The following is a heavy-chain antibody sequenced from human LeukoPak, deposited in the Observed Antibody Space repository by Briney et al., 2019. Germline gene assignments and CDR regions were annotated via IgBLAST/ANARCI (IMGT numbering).Heavy chain of an antibody. Sequence: GSLRLSCAASGFTFSSYWMNWARQAPGKGLEWVASINHNGNVNYYVDSVKGRFTISRDNAKNSLYLQMSNLRAEDTAVYFCARGGGLDVWGQGAAVTVSS. CDR1: GFTFSSYW. J-gene: IGHJ6*02. CDR2: INHNGNVN. CDR3: ARGGGLDV. D-gene: IGHD3-16*01. V-gene: IGHV3-7*03.